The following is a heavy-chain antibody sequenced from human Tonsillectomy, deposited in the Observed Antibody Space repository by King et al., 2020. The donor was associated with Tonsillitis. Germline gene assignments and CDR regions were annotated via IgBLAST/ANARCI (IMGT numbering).Heavy chain of an antibody. Sequence: VQLVESGGGLVQPGGSLRLSCAASGFAFSTYTMNWVRQAPGKGREWVSYIISSSTTIYYADSVKGRFTISRDNAKNSLYLQMNSLRDDDTAVYYCARAPYCSGTSCILDSWGQGTLVTVSS. D-gene: IGHD2-2*01. CDR1: GFAFSTYT. V-gene: IGHV3-48*02. CDR2: IISSSTTI. J-gene: IGHJ4*02. CDR3: ARAPYCSGTSCILDS.